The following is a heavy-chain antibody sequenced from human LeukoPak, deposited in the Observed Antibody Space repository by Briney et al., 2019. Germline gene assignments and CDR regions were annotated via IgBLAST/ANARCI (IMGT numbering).Heavy chain of an antibody. D-gene: IGHD5-12*01. CDR3: ARLPVDIVATTPQYYYYYGMDV. V-gene: IGHV4-59*01. CDR1: GGSISSYY. CDR2: IYYSGST. Sequence: PSETLSLTCTVSGGSISSYYWSWIRQPPGKGLEWIGYIYYSGSTHYNPSLKSRVTISVDTSKNQFSLKLSSVTAADTAVYYCARLPVDIVATTPQYYYYYGMDVWGQGTTVTVSS. J-gene: IGHJ6*02.